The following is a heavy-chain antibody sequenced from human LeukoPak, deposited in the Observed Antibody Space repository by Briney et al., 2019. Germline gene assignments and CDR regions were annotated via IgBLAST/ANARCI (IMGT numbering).Heavy chain of an antibody. CDR1: GFTFNIHW. D-gene: IGHD3-22*01. V-gene: IGHV4-4*02. CDR3: ARDQYYYDSSGYYQSDAFDI. J-gene: IGHJ3*02. Sequence: PGGSLRLSCAASGFTFNIHWMTWVRQSPGKGLEWIGEIYHSGSTNYNPSLKSRVTISVDKSKNQFSLKLSSVTAADTAVYYCARDQYYYDSSGYYQSDAFDIWGQGTMVTVSS. CDR2: IYHSGST.